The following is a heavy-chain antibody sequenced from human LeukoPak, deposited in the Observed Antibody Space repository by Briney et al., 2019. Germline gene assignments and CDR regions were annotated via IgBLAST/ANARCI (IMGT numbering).Heavy chain of an antibody. CDR3: ARDRGSDDPIDY. J-gene: IGHJ4*02. CDR2: IWQDGKHK. D-gene: IGHD2-15*01. V-gene: IGHV3-33*01. Sequence: QPGGSLRLSCAASGFTFSSYGMHWVRQAPGKGLGWVAVIWQDGKHKFYADSVKGRFAISRENSKNALYLQMNSLRGEDTAVYYCARDRGSDDPIDYWGQGTPVTVSS. CDR1: GFTFSSYG.